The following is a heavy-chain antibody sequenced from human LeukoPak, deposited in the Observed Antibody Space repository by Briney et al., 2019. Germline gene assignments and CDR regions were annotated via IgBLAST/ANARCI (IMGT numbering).Heavy chain of an antibody. CDR3: AREYSTSSEGDYFDY. V-gene: IGHV4-59*01. CDR2: IYHSGSA. Sequence: SETLSLTCTVSGASITTYYWTWIRQPPGKGLEWIGYIYHSGSANYNPSLKSRVTISLDTSRNQFSLRLSSVTAADTAVYFCAREYSTSSEGDYFDYWGQGSLVTVSS. J-gene: IGHJ4*02. D-gene: IGHD6-6*01. CDR1: GASITTYY.